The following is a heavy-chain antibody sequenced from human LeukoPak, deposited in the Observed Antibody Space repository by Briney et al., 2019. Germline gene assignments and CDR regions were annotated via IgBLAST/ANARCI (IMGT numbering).Heavy chain of an antibody. CDR3: XXXXVGYYYYMDV. Sequence: GGSLRLSCAASGFTFDDYAMHWVRQAPGKGLEWVSGISWNSGSIGYADSVKGRFTISRDNAKNSLYLQMNSLRTEDTALYYXXXXXVGYYYYMDVWGKGTTVTVSS. J-gene: IGHJ6*03. V-gene: IGHV3-9*01. CDR2: ISWNSGSI. CDR1: GFTFDDYA.